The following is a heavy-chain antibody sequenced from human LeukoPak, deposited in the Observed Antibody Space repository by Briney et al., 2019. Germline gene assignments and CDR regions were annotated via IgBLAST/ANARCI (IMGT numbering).Heavy chain of an antibody. CDR3: ARDLRVLDPSGDYVLWYFDL. CDR1: GYTFTDYY. D-gene: IGHD4-17*01. J-gene: IGHJ2*01. Sequence: ASVKVSCRASGYTFTDYYMHWVRQAPGQRLEWMGRINPNSGHTRYAQKFHGRVTMTRDTSISTAYMDLSSLRSDDTSIYYCARDLRVLDPSGDYVLWYFDLWGRGTLVTVSS. CDR2: INPNSGHT. V-gene: IGHV1-2*06.